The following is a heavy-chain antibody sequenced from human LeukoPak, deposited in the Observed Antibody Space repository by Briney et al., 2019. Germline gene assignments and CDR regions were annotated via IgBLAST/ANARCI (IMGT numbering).Heavy chain of an antibody. CDR1: GFTFRNYG. J-gene: IGHJ5*02. CDR2: ISSSGSTI. Sequence: GSLRLSCAASGFTFRNYGMNWVRQAPGKGLEWVSYISSSGSTIYYADSVKGRFTISRDNAKNSLYLQMNSLRAEDTAVYYCARRYYYDSSGYFNWFDPWGQGTLVTVSS. D-gene: IGHD3-22*01. CDR3: ARRYYYDSSGYFNWFDP. V-gene: IGHV3-48*04.